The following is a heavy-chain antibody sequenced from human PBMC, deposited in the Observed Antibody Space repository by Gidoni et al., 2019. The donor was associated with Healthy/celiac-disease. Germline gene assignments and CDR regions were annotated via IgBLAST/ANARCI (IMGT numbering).Heavy chain of an antibody. J-gene: IGHJ4*02. CDR1: GFTFSSYA. V-gene: IGHV3-23*01. CDR2: MSGSGGST. D-gene: IGHD2-2*01. CDR3: AKLVGNSVPSWSEFDY. Sequence: EVQLLESGGGLVQPGGSLRPSCAASGFTFSSYALRWVRQAPGKGLEWVSAMSGSGGSTYYADSVKGRFTISRDNSKNTLYLQMNSLGAEDTAGYYCAKLVGNSVPSWSEFDYWGQGTLVTVSS.